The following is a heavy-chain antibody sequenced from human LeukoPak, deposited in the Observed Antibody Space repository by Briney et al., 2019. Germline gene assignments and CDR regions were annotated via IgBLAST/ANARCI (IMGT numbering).Heavy chain of an antibody. D-gene: IGHD5-24*01. CDR3: ARDTIATVFDY. J-gene: IGHJ4*02. CDR2: INQDGSEK. V-gene: IGHV3-7*04. CDR1: GFTFSSYS. Sequence: GGSLRLSCAASGFTFSSYSMNWVRQAPGKGLEWVAQINQDGSEKYYVDSVKGRFTISRDNAKNSLYLQVNSLRAEDTAVYYCARDTIATVFDYWGQGTLVAVSS.